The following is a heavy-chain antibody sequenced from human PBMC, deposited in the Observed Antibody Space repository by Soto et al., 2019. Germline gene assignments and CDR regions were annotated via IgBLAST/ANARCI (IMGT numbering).Heavy chain of an antibody. Sequence: GGSLRLSCAASGFTFSSYAMHWVRQAPGKGLEWVAVISYDGSNKYYADSVKGRFTISRDNSKNTLYLQMNSLRAEDTAVYYCARDFVVVVAATEGDDYWGQGTLVTVSS. CDR3: ARDFVVVVAATEGDDY. J-gene: IGHJ4*02. CDR2: ISYDGSNK. V-gene: IGHV3-30-3*01. D-gene: IGHD2-15*01. CDR1: GFTFSSYA.